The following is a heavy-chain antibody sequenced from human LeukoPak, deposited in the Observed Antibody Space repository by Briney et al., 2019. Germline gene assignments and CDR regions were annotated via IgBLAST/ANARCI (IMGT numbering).Heavy chain of an antibody. CDR2: ISYDGSNK. D-gene: IGHD1-26*01. V-gene: IGHV3-30*03. CDR3: ARGRGSYVNTPFDY. J-gene: IGHJ4*02. Sequence: GGSLRLSCAASGFTFSTYGMHWVRQAPGKGLEWVAVISYDGSNKYYTDSVKGRFTISRDNSKNTLYLHMNSLRAEDTAVYYCARGRGSYVNTPFDYWGQGTLVTVSS. CDR1: GFTFSTYG.